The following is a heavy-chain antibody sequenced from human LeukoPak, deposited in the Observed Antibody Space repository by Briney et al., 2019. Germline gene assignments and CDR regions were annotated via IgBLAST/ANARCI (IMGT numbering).Heavy chain of an antibody. D-gene: IGHD3-22*01. CDR2: IIPIFGTA. Sequence: SVKVSCKASGGTFSSYAISWVRQAPGQGLEWMGGIIPIFGTANYAQKFQGRVTITADESTSTAYMELSSLRSEDTAVYYCAKGSQYYYDSSDWGQGTLVTVSS. CDR3: AKGSQYYYDSSD. CDR1: GGTFSSYA. V-gene: IGHV1-69*13. J-gene: IGHJ4*02.